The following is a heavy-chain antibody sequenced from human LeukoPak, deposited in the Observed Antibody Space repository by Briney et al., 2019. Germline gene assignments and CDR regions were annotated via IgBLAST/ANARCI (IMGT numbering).Heavy chain of an antibody. J-gene: IGHJ4*02. Sequence: GGSLRLSCVASGFTFSRSWMSWVRQAPGKGLEWVATISYDGREEYYLNSVKGRFIISRDNAKSSVYLQVDGLRADDTAVYYCAREPRLLPYWGQGTLVTVSS. CDR1: GFTFSRSW. V-gene: IGHV3-7*01. CDR3: AREPRLLPY. CDR2: ISYDGREE. D-gene: IGHD1-26*01.